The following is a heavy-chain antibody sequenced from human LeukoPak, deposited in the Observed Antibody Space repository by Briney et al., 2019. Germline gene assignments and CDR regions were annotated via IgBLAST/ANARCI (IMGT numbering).Heavy chain of an antibody. CDR1: GFTFSTYG. J-gene: IGHJ6*04. CDR2: FGGSGGTT. Sequence: PGGSLRLSCAASGFTFSTYGMSWVRQAPGEGLEWVSSFGGSGGTTYYADSVKGRFTISRDNSTSALYLQMNSLRAEDTAVYYCARYCSSISCYSAYYGMDVWGKGTTVTVSS. V-gene: IGHV3-23*01. CDR3: ARYCSSISCYSAYYGMDV. D-gene: IGHD2-2*01.